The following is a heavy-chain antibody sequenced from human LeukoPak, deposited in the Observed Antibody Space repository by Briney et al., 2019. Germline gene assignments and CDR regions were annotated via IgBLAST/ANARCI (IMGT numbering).Heavy chain of an antibody. CDR3: ARAVTYCSGGSCYLDY. CDR2: IGTAGDT. J-gene: IGHJ4*02. Sequence: GGSLRLSCAASGFTFSSYDMHWVRQATGKGLEWVSAIGTAGDTYYPGSVKGRFTISRENAKNSLYLQMNSLRAGGTAVYYCARAVTYCSGGSCYLDYWGQGTLVTVSS. CDR1: GFTFSSYD. D-gene: IGHD2-15*01. V-gene: IGHV3-13*01.